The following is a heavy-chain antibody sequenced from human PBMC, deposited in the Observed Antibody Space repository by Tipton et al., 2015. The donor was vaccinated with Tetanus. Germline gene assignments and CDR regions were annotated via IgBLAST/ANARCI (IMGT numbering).Heavy chain of an antibody. Sequence: QVQLVQSGAEVKKPGASVKVSCKASGYTFTGYYMHWVRQAPGQGLEWMGWINPNSGGTNYAQKFQGRVTMTRDTSISTAYMELSRLRSDDTAVYYCARDTPYYDILTGYYEGNNPPYGMDVWGQGTTVTVSS. V-gene: IGHV1-2*02. J-gene: IGHJ6*02. D-gene: IGHD3-9*01. CDR2: INPNSGGT. CDR1: GYTFTGYY. CDR3: ARDTPYYDILTGYYEGNNPPYGMDV.